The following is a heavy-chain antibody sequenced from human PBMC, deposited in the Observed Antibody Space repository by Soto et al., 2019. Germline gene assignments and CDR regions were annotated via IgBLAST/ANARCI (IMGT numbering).Heavy chain of an antibody. V-gene: IGHV3-49*03. Sequence: GGSLRLSCTASRFTFGDYAMSWFRKTPGKGLEWVGFIRSKAYGGTTEYAASVKGRFTISRDDSKSIAYLQMNSLKTEDTAVYYCTSLDPQPAYWGQGTLVTVSS. D-gene: IGHD2-2*01. J-gene: IGHJ4*02. CDR3: TSLDPQPAY. CDR2: IRSKAYGGTT. CDR1: RFTFGDYA.